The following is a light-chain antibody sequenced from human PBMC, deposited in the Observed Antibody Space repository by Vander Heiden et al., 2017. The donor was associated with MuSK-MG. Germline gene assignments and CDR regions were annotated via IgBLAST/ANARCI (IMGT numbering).Light chain of an antibody. Sequence: DIQMTHSPSTLSASVGDRVTITCRASQSISSWLAWYQQKPGKAPKLLIYDASSLESGVPSRFSDSGSGTEFTLTISSLQPDDFATYYCQQYNSYSEYTFGQGTKLEIK. V-gene: IGKV1-5*01. CDR3: QQYNSYSEYT. CDR2: DAS. J-gene: IGKJ2*01. CDR1: QSISSW.